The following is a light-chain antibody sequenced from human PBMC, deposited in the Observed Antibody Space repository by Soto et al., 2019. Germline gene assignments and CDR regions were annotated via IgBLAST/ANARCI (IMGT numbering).Light chain of an antibody. CDR1: QSISSN. Sequence: EIVMTQSPATLSVSPGERATLSCRASQSISSNLAWYQQKPGQAPRLLIYGASTRATGIPARFSGSGSGTEVTLTISSRQSEDFALYYCQLYNNWPPRTFGQGNKLEIK. CDR3: QLYNNWPPRT. J-gene: IGKJ2*01. V-gene: IGKV3-15*01. CDR2: GAS.